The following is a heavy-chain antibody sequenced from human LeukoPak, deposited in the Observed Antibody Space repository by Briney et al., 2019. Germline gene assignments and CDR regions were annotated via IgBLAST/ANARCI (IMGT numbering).Heavy chain of an antibody. CDR3: ARAPGIAVAGSYWYFDL. V-gene: IGHV3-13*04. D-gene: IGHD6-19*01. CDR1: GFTFSSYD. Sequence: GGSLRLSCAASGFTFSSYDMHWVRQATGKGLEWVSAIGTAGDTYYPGSVKGRFTISRENAKNSLYLQMNSLRAGDTAVYYCARAPGIAVAGSYWYFDLWGRGPLVTVSS. CDR2: IGTAGDT. J-gene: IGHJ2*01.